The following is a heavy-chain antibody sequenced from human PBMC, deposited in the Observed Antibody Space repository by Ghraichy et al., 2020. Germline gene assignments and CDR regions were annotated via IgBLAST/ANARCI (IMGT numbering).Heavy chain of an antibody. CDR1: GFTFSSYG. Sequence: GGSLRLSCVASGFTFSSYGMQWVRQAPGKGLEWVAVISYDGSTKYYADSVKGRFTISRDNSKNTLYLQMNSLRAEDTAVYYCAKELDSSGYYAYFDYWGQGALVTVSS. J-gene: IGHJ4*02. CDR2: ISYDGSTK. D-gene: IGHD3-22*01. CDR3: AKELDSSGYYAYFDY. V-gene: IGHV3-30*18.